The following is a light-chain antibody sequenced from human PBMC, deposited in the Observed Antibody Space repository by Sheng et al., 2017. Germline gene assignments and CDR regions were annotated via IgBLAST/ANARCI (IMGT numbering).Light chain of an antibody. V-gene: IGKV4-1*01. J-gene: IGKJ2*01. CDR1: QSVFYSSNNENY. Sequence: DIVMTQSPDSLAVSLGERVTINCKSSQSVFYSSNNENYLAWYQHKPGQPPRLLIYWASTRESGVPDRFSGSGSGTDFTLTISSLQAEDVAVYYCQQYYTTPFTFGQGTKLEIK. CDR2: WAS. CDR3: QQYYTTPFT.